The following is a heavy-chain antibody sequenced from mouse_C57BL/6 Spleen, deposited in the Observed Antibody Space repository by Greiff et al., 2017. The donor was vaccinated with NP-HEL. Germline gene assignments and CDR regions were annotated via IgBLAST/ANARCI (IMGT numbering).Heavy chain of an antibody. D-gene: IGHD2-1*01. CDR3: ARGASYGNYVSYWYFDV. J-gene: IGHJ1*03. Sequence: ESGPGLVKPSQSLSLTCSVTGYSITSGYYWNWIRQFPGNKLEWMGYISYDGSNNYNPSLKNRISITRDTSKNQFFLKLKSVTTEDTATYYCARGASYGNYVSYWYFDVWGTGTTVTVSS. V-gene: IGHV3-6*01. CDR2: ISYDGSN. CDR1: GYSITSGYY.